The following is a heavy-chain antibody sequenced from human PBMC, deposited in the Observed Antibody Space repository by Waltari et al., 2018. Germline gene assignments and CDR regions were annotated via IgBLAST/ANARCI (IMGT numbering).Heavy chain of an antibody. J-gene: IGHJ4*02. CDR1: GGSISSYY. CDR3: ATSQGSYYVINYFDY. V-gene: IGHV4-59*01. Sequence: QVQLQESGPGLVKPSETLSLTCTVSGGSISSYYWSWIRQPPGKGLEWIGYIYYSGSTNYNPSLKSRVTISEDTSKNQFSLKLSSVTAADTAVYYCATSQGSYYVINYFDYWGQGTLVTVSS. D-gene: IGHD1-26*01. CDR2: IYYSGST.